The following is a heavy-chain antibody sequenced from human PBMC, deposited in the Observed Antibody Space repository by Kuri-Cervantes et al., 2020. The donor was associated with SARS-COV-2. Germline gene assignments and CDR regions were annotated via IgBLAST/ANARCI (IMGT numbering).Heavy chain of an antibody. CDR3: TRMSSGGSPDY. V-gene: IGHV3-66*01. Sequence: GGSLRLSCAASGFTVSSNYMSWVRQAPGKGLEWVSVIYSGGSTYYADSVKGRFTISRDNAKNPLYLQMSSLRVEDTAVYYCTRMSSGGSPDYWGQGTLVTVSS. CDR2: IYSGGST. D-gene: IGHD2-15*01. J-gene: IGHJ4*02. CDR1: GFTVSSNY.